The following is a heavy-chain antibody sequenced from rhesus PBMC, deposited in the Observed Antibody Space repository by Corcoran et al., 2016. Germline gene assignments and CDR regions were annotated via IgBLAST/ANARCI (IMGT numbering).Heavy chain of an antibody. CDR1: GASISSNW. J-gene: IGHJ4*01. CDR2: SNGNRGST. CDR3: ATVVVVSATTDY. D-gene: IGHD2-39*02. V-gene: IGHV4-80*01. Sequence: QVQLQESGPGLVKPSETLSLTCTVSGASISSNWWSWIRQPPGKGLEWIGESNGNRGSTKYHPSLKSRVTISKDASKNPFSLKLGSVTAADTAVYYCATVVVVSATTDYWGQGVLVTVSS.